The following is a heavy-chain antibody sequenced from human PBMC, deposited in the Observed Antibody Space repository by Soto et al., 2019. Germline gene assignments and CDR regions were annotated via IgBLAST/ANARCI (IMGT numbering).Heavy chain of an antibody. J-gene: IGHJ4*02. Sequence: GGSVRLSCAASGFTVSRFELHWVRQAPGKGLEWISYISSSGSTAYYASSVEGRFTISRDNANNSAYLQMDSLRAEDTALYYCTRAAWFPYLSFYWGQGALVTVSS. CDR1: GFTVSRFE. CDR3: TRAAWFPYLSFY. V-gene: IGHV3-48*03. D-gene: IGHD3-10*01. CDR2: ISSSGSTA.